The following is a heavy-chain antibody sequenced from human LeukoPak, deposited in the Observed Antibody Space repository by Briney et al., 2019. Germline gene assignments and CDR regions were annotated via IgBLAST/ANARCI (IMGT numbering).Heavy chain of an antibody. CDR2: ISSSSSTI. J-gene: IGHJ4*02. Sequence: LSGGSLRLSCAASGFTFSSYSMNWVRQAPGKGLEWVSYISSSSSTIYYADSVKGRFTISRDNAKNSLYLQMNSLRAEDTAVYYCARTYSYVTLTWGQGTLVTVSS. D-gene: IGHD5-18*01. V-gene: IGHV3-48*01. CDR1: GFTFSSYS. CDR3: ARTYSYVTLT.